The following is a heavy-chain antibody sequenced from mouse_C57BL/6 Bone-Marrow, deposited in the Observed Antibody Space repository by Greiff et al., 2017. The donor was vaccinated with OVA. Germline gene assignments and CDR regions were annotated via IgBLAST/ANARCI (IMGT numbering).Heavy chain of an antibody. D-gene: IGHD3-2*02. V-gene: IGHV1-47*01. Sequence: VQLVESGAELVKPGASVKMSCKASGYTFTTYPIEWMKQNHGKSLEWIGNFHPYNDDTKYNEKFKGKATLTVEKSSSTVYLELSRLTSDDSAVYYCARVDSSGYVAWFAYWGQGTLVTVSA. CDR2: FHPYNDDT. J-gene: IGHJ3*01. CDR3: ARVDSSGYVAWFAY. CDR1: GYTFTTYP.